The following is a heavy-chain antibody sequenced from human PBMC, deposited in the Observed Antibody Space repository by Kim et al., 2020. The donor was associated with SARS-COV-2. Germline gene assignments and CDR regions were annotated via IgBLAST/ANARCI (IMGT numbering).Heavy chain of an antibody. Sequence: SETLSLTCAVYGGSFSGYYWSWIRQPPGKGLEWIGEINHSGSTNYNPSLKSRVTISVDTSKNQFSLKLSSVTAADTAVYYCARGWYSSGWSRPSTYYFDYWGQGTLVTVSS. D-gene: IGHD6-19*01. V-gene: IGHV4-34*01. CDR1: GGSFSGYY. CDR2: INHSGST. J-gene: IGHJ4*02. CDR3: ARGWYSSGWSRPSTYYFDY.